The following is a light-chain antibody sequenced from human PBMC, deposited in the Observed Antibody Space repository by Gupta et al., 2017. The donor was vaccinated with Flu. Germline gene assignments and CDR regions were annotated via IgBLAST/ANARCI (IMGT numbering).Light chain of an antibody. CDR2: AAS. Sequence: DIQMTQSPSSLSASVGDRVTITCRASQSITYYLNWYQQKPGRAPKLLIHAASSLQSGVPSRFSGSGSGTXFTLTIXRLQPEASATYYCQQRDSSLLTFGXGTRLEIK. CDR1: QSITYY. V-gene: IGKV1-39*01. CDR3: QQRDSSLLT. J-gene: IGKJ5*01.